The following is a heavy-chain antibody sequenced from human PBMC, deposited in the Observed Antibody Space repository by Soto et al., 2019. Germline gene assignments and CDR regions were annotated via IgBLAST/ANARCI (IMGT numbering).Heavy chain of an antibody. V-gene: IGHV1-3*01. CDR2: INAGNGNT. Sequence: ASVKVSCKASGYTFTSYAMHWVRQAPGQRLEWMGWINAGNGNTKYSQKFQGRVTITRDTSASTAYMELSSLRSEDTAVYYCARTGTIFGVVINHDAFDIWGQGTMVTVSS. J-gene: IGHJ3*02. CDR3: ARTGTIFGVVINHDAFDI. CDR1: GYTFTSYA. D-gene: IGHD3-3*01.